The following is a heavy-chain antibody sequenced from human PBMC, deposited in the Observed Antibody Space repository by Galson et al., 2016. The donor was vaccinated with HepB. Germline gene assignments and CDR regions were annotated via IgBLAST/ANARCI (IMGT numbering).Heavy chain of an antibody. CDR3: ARDWSDGDYDY. V-gene: IGHV1-69*13. CDR1: GGTFSSYG. CDR2: IIPIFGTT. J-gene: IGHJ4*02. Sequence: SVKVSCKASGGTFSSYGISWVRQAPGRGLEWMGGIIPIFGTTNYAQKFQGRVTITADESTTTAYMELSSLRSEDTAVYYCARDWSDGDYDYWGQGTLVTVSS. D-gene: IGHD4-17*01.